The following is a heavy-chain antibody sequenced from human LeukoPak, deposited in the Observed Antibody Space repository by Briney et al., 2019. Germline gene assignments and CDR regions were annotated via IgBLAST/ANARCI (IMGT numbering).Heavy chain of an antibody. CDR3: ARRVGLYYYGSGSQMDY. J-gene: IGHJ4*02. CDR1: GGSFSGYY. Sequence: SETLSLTCAVYGGSFSGYYWSWIRQPPGKGLEWIGEINHSGSTNYNPSLKSRVTISVDTSKNQFSLKLSSVTAADTAVYYCARRVGLYYYGSGSQMDYWGQGTLVTVSS. D-gene: IGHD3-10*01. V-gene: IGHV4-34*01. CDR2: INHSGST.